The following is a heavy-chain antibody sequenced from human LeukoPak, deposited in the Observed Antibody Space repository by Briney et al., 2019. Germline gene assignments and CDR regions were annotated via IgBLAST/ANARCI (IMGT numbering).Heavy chain of an antibody. Sequence: GASVKVSFTASGYTFTSYYMHWVRQAPGQGLEWMGIINPSGGSTSYAQKFQGRVTMTRDTSTSTVYMELSSLRSEDTAVYYCARDLAPSIAARFYYGMDVWGQGTTVTVSS. J-gene: IGHJ6*02. V-gene: IGHV1-46*01. CDR3: ARDLAPSIAARFYYGMDV. D-gene: IGHD6-6*01. CDR2: INPSGGST. CDR1: GYTFTSYY.